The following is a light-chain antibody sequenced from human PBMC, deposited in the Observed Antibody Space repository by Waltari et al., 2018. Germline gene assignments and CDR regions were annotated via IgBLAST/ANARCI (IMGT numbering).Light chain of an antibody. V-gene: IGKV4-1*01. CDR3: QQYYTSPALT. CDR1: QSVLHRSNMRKH. J-gene: IGKJ4*01. Sequence: DIVMTQSPDSLAVSLGERATINCKSSQSVLHRSNMRKHLAWYQHKRGQPPKLSIYWASTPESGVPDRFSGSGSGTDFTLTINSLQPEDAAVYYCQQYYTSPALTFGGGTTVEIK. CDR2: WAS.